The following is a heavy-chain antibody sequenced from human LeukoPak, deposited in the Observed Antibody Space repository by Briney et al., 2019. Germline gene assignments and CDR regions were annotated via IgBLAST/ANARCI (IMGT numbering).Heavy chain of an antibody. CDR1: GFTFNTYS. CDR2: LSFDGDEK. D-gene: IGHD4-23*01. V-gene: IGHV3-30-3*02. CDR3: AKLQRNGGHSGALFDY. Sequence: GGSLRLSCVASGFTFNTYSMHWVRQAPGKGLEWVAVLSFDGDEKHYADSVKGRFTISRDNSKNTLYLQMNSLRAEDTAVYYCAKLQRNGGHSGALFDYWGQGTLVTVSS. J-gene: IGHJ4*02.